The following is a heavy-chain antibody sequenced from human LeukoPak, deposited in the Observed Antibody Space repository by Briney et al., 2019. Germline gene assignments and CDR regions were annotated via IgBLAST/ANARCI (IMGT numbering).Heavy chain of an antibody. D-gene: IGHD6-13*01. V-gene: IGHV4-4*02. CDR3: ARGEAAAAADWYFDL. CDR1: GDSISSSNW. CDR2: IYHSGST. Sequence: SGTLSLTCAVSGDSISSSNWWSWVRQPPGKGLVWIGEIYHSGSTNYNPSLESRVTISVDKSKNQFSLRLNSVTAADTAVYYCARGEAAAAADWYFDLWGRGTLVTVSS. J-gene: IGHJ2*01.